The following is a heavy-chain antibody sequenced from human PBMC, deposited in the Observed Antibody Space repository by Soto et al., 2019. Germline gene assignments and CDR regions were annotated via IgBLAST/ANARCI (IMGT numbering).Heavy chain of an antibody. CDR1: GFTFRTYT. CDR2: ISSSSNYI. Sequence: PGGSLRLSCAASGFTFRTYTMNWVRQAPGKGLEWVSSISSSSNYIYYADSVKGRFTISRDNAKNSLYLQMNSLRAEDTAVYYCVAAGGTDYWGQGTQVTSPQ. D-gene: IGHD6-13*01. CDR3: VAAGGTDY. V-gene: IGHV3-21*01. J-gene: IGHJ4*02.